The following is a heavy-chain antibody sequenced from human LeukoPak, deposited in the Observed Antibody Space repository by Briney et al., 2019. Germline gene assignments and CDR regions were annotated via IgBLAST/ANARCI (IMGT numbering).Heavy chain of an antibody. D-gene: IGHD1-14*01. CDR3: ARVGFIARRTLLTPNHFDY. J-gene: IGHJ4*02. CDR2: IYPGDSDT. CDR1: GYSFTSYW. Sequence: GESLKISCKGSGYSFTSYWIGWVRQMPGKGLEWMGNIYPGDSDTRYSPSFQGQVTISADKSISTAYLQWSSLKASDTAMYYCARVGFIARRTLLTPNHFDYWGQGTLVTVSS. V-gene: IGHV5-51*01.